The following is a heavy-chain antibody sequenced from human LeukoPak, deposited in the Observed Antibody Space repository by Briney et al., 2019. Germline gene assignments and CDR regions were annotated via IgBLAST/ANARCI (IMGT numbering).Heavy chain of an antibody. CDR2: IKQDGSEK. D-gene: IGHD5-18*01. J-gene: IGHJ6*02. Sequence: GGSLRLSCAASGFTFSSYWMSWVRQAPGKGLEWVANIKQDGSEKYYVDSVKGRFTISRDNAKNSLYLQMNSLRAEDTAVYYCASSGYSYVNGMDVWGQGTTVTVSS. V-gene: IGHV3-7*01. CDR1: GFTFSSYW. CDR3: ASSGYSYVNGMDV.